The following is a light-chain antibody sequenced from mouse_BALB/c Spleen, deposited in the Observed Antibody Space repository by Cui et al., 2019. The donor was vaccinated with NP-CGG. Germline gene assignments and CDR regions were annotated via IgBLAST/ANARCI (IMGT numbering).Light chain of an antibody. CDR2: GTN. J-gene: IGLJ1*01. CDR1: IGAVTSSNY. V-gene: IGLV1*01. CDR3: ALWYSNHWV. Sequence: QAVVCQETSFTTSPGETVTLTCRSSIGAVTSSNYANWVQEKPDHLFTGLIGGTNNRTPGVPARFSGSLIGDKAALTITGAQTEDEAIYFCALWYSNHWVFGGGTKLTVL.